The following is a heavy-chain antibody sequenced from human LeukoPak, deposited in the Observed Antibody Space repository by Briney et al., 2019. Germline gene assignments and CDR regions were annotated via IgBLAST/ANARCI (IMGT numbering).Heavy chain of an antibody. V-gene: IGHV4-59*12. J-gene: IGHJ5*02. D-gene: IGHD6-13*01. CDR3: ARGAILRTYSSSWYIANRKHNWFDP. CDR1: GGSMSSYY. Sequence: PPETLSLTCTVSGGSMSSYYWNWIRQPPGKGLEWIGYIYYSGTTNYNPSLKSRVSMSVDTSKNQFSLKLSSVTAADTAVYYCARGAILRTYSSSWYIANRKHNWFDPWGQGTLVTVSS. CDR2: IYYSGTT.